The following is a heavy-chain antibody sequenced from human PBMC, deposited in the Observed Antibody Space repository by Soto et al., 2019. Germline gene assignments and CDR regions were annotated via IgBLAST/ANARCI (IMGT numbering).Heavy chain of an antibody. CDR2: IWYDGSNK. J-gene: IGHJ6*02. Sequence: GGSLRLSCAASGFTFSSYGMHWVRQAPGKGLEWVAVIWYDGSNKYYADSVKGRFTISRDNSKNTLYLQMNSLRAEDTAVYYCARDLGYSYGHYYYYYGMDVWGQGTTVTVSS. V-gene: IGHV3-33*01. D-gene: IGHD5-18*01. CDR3: ARDLGYSYGHYYYYYGMDV. CDR1: GFTFSSYG.